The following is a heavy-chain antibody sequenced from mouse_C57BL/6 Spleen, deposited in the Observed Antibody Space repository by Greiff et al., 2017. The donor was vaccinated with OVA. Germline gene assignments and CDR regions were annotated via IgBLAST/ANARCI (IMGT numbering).Heavy chain of an antibody. V-gene: IGHV3-6*01. Sequence: EVKLVESGPGLVKPSQSLSLTCSVTGYSITSGYYWNWIRQFPGNKLEWMGYISYDGSNNYNPSLKNRISITRDTSKNQFFLKLNSVTTEDTATYYCARAPTYDLDYAMDYWGQGTSVTVSS. CDR2: ISYDGSN. CDR1: GYSITSGYY. CDR3: ARAPTYDLDYAMDY. J-gene: IGHJ4*01. D-gene: IGHD2-12*01.